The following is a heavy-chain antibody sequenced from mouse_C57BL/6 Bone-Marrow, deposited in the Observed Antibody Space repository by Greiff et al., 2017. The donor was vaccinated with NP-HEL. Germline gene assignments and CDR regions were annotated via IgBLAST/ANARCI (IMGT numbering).Heavy chain of an antibody. V-gene: IGHV1-19*01. Sequence: VQLQQSGPVLVKPGASVKMSCKASGYTFTDYYLYWVKQSHGKSLQWIGVINPYNGGTSYNQKLKGQATFTGDKSSSTVYLELNSLKSEDSAVYDSARKGNWGKDWYFDVWGTGTTVTVSS. J-gene: IGHJ1*03. CDR3: ARKGNWGKDWYFDV. D-gene: IGHD4-1*02. CDR2: INPYNGGT. CDR1: GYTFTDYY.